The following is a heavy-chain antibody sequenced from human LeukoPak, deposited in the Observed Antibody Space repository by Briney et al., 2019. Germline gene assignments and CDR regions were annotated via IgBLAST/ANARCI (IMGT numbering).Heavy chain of an antibody. D-gene: IGHD3-9*01. J-gene: IGHJ6*02. Sequence: GGSPRLSCAASGFTFSSYSMNWVRQAPGRGLEWVSSISSSSSYIYYADSVKSRFTISRDNAKNSLYLQMNSLRAEDTAVYYCARDRREDYDILTGLGFSYYYGMDVWGRGTTVTVSS. V-gene: IGHV3-21*01. CDR2: ISSSSSYI. CDR3: ARDRREDYDILTGLGFSYYYGMDV. CDR1: GFTFSSYS.